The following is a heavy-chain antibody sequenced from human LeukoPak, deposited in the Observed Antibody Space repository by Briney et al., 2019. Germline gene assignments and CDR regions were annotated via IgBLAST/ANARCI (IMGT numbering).Heavy chain of an antibody. V-gene: IGHV3-43*01. D-gene: IGHD3-10*01. J-gene: IGHJ4*02. CDR3: AKDKFSGGSGSYYSGYFDY. Sequence: GGSLRLSCAASGFTFDDYTMHWVRQAPGKGLEGVSLISWGGGSTYYADSVKGRFTISRDNSKNSLYLQMNSLRTEDTALYYCAKDKFSGGSGSYYSGYFDYWGQGTLVTVSS. CDR1: GFTFDDYT. CDR2: ISWGGGST.